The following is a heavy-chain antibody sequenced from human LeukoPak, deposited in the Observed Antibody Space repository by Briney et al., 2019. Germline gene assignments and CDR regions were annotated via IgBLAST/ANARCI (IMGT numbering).Heavy chain of an antibody. CDR1: GYTFTSYY. D-gene: IGHD1-7*01. CDR3: ARGHRENVQTGTTLGHWFDP. J-gene: IGHJ5*02. Sequence: GASVKVSCKASGYTFTSYYMHWVRQAPGQGLEWMGIINPSGGSTSYAQKFQGRVTMTRDMSTSPVYMELSSLRSEDTAVYYCARGHRENVQTGTTLGHWFDPWGQGTLVTVSS. V-gene: IGHV1-46*01. CDR2: INPSGGST.